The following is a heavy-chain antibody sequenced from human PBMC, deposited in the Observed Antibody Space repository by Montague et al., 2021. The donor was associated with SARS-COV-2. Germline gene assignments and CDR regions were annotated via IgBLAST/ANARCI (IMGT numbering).Heavy chain of an antibody. CDR2: IYYSGST. D-gene: IGHD3-3*01. CDR1: GGSISSSSYY. Sequence: SETLSLTCTVSGGSISSSSYYWGWIRQPPGKGLEWIGSIYYSGSTYYNPSLKSRVTISVDTSKNQFPLKLSPVTAADTAVYYCARHHSRDTIFGVAKMNWFDPWGQGTLVTVSS. CDR3: ARHHSRDTIFGVAKMNWFDP. J-gene: IGHJ5*02. V-gene: IGHV4-39*01.